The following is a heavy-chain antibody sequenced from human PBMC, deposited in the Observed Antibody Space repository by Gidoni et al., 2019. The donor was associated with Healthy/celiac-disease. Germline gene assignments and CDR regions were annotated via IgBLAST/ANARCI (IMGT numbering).Heavy chain of an antibody. J-gene: IGHJ6*03. V-gene: IGHV3-30*18. CDR1: GFTFSSSG. D-gene: IGHD6-13*01. Sequence: QVQLVESGGGVVQPGRSLRLSCAASGFTFSSSGMHWVRQAPGKGLEWVAVISYDGSNKYYADSVKGRFTISRDNSKNTLYLQMNSLRAEDTAVYYCAKDLIAAAGYYYYYMDVWGKGTTVTVSS. CDR3: AKDLIAAAGYYYYYMDV. CDR2: ISYDGSNK.